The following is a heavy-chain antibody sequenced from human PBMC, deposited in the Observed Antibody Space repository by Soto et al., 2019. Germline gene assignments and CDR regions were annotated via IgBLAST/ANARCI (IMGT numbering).Heavy chain of an antibody. CDR1: GGSIRSYY. J-gene: IGHJ4*02. Sequence: PSETLSLTCTVSGGSIRSYYWSWIRQPPGKGLEWIGYIYYSGSTNYNPSLKSRVTISVDTSKNQFSLKLSSVTAADTAVYYCARDSPLLSDWGQGTLVTVSS. D-gene: IGHD3-10*01. CDR3: ARDSPLLSD. V-gene: IGHV4-59*01. CDR2: IYYSGST.